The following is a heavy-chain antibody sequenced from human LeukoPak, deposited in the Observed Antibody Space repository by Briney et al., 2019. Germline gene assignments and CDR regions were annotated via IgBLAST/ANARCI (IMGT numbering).Heavy chain of an antibody. CDR2: IYNDGGA. V-gene: IGHV3-66*02. J-gene: IGHJ3*02. D-gene: IGHD1-26*01. Sequence: GGSLRLSCAASGFTVSNNYMSWVRQAPGKGLEWVSVIYNDGGASYADSVKGRFTISRDNSRDTVDLQMNSLRTEDTALYYCATSKRLVGAGGEFEIWGQGTMVTVSS. CDR3: ATSKRLVGAGGEFEI. CDR1: GFTVSNNY.